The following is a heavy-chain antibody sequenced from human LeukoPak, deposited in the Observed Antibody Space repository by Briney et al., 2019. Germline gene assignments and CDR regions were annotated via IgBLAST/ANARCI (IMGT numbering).Heavy chain of an antibody. D-gene: IGHD3-22*01. CDR1: GFTFSSYE. Sequence: GGSLRLSCAASGFTFSSYEMNWVRQAPGKGLEWVSYISSSGSTIYYADSVKGRFTISRDNAKNSLYLQMNSLRAEDTADYYCAREDYYDSSGYYYFDYWGQGTLVTVSS. V-gene: IGHV3-48*03. CDR3: AREDYYDSSGYYYFDY. CDR2: ISSSGSTI. J-gene: IGHJ4*02.